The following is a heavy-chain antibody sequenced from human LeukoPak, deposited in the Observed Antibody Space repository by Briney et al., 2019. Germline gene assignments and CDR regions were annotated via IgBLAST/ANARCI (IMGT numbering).Heavy chain of an antibody. CDR3: ARDYTVTDDAFDI. Sequence: PGASVTVSCKASGYTFTGYYMHWVRQAPGQGLEWMGWINTNSGGTNYAQKFQGRVTMTRDTSISTAYMELSRLRSDDTAVYYCARDYTVTDDAFDIWGQGTMVTVSS. J-gene: IGHJ3*02. V-gene: IGHV1-2*02. CDR2: INTNSGGT. D-gene: IGHD4-17*01. CDR1: GYTFTGYY.